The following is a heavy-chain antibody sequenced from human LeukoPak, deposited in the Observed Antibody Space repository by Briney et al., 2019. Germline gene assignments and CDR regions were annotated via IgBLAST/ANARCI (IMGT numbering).Heavy chain of an antibody. V-gene: IGHV3-11*01. CDR3: ARAAGGSTKIIDY. CDR1: GFTFSDYY. D-gene: IGHD3-22*01. J-gene: IGHJ4*02. Sequence: GGSLRLSCAASGFTFSDYYMSWIRQAPGKGLEWVSYISSSGSTISYADSVKGRFTISRDNTKNSLYLQMNSLRAEDTAVYYCARAAGGSTKIIDYWGQGTLVTVSS. CDR2: ISSSGSTI.